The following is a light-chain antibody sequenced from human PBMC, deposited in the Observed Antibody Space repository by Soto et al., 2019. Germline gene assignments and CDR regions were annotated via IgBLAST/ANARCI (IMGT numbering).Light chain of an antibody. CDR3: QQRSSWPLT. CDR1: QSVSSY. Sequence: DIVLTQFPATLSLSPGDGATLSCRASQSVSSYLAWYQQKRGQAPRLLIYDSSNRATGIPARFSGSGSGTDFSFIISSLEPEDFAVYYCQQRSSWPLTFGGGTKVEIK. CDR2: DSS. J-gene: IGKJ4*01. V-gene: IGKV3-11*01.